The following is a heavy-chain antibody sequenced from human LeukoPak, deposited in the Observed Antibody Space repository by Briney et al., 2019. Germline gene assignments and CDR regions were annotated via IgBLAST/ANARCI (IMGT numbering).Heavy chain of an antibody. Sequence: SETLSLNCTVSGGSISSSSYYWGWIRQPPGKGLEWIGSIYYSGSTYYNPSLKSRVTISVDTSKNQFSLKLSSVTAADTAVYYCASARYYCSSTSCYAGDSWFDPWGQGTLVTVSS. D-gene: IGHD2-2*01. V-gene: IGHV4-39*01. CDR1: GGSISSSSYY. J-gene: IGHJ5*02. CDR3: ASARYYCSSTSCYAGDSWFDP. CDR2: IYYSGST.